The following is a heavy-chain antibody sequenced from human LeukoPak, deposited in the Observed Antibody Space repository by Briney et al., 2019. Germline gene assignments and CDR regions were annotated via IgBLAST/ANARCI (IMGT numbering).Heavy chain of an antibody. CDR1: GGTFSSYA. CDR2: INPSGGST. J-gene: IGHJ4*02. D-gene: IGHD4-17*01. Sequence: ASVKASCKASGGTFSSYAISWVRQAPGQGLEWMGIINPSGGSTSYAQKFQGRVTMTRDMSTSTVYMELSSLRSEGTAVYYCARATPNGDYGGREFDYWGQGTLVTVSS. V-gene: IGHV1-46*01. CDR3: ARATPNGDYGGREFDY.